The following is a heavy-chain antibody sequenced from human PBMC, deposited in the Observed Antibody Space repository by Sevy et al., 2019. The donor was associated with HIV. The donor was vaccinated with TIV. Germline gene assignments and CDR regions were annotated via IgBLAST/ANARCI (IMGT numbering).Heavy chain of an antibody. CDR2: INPRSGDT. CDR1: GYTFTGYW. Sequence: ASVKVSCKASGYTFTGYWIHWIRQAPGQGPEWMGWINPRSGDTKYAQKFQARATMTRDISISTAYMQLIRLTSDDTAVYCVSRQRAGGDFDYWGQGTLVTVSS. V-gene: IGHV1-2*02. J-gene: IGHJ4*02. CDR3: SRQRAGGDFDY. D-gene: IGHD2-21*01.